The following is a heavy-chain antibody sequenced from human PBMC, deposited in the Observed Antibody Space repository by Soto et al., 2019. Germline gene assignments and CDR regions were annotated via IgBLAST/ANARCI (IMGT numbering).Heavy chain of an antibody. Sequence: QEQLVESGGGVVQPGTSLRLSCTASGFSFSTYAMYWVRQAPGKGLEWVAIISYDGSNAQYADSVKGRFTVARDNSKHTLYQKMHSLTAENTAVYYCASDGGGFGELLLHSYDAFDLWGQGKLVTVSS. CDR1: GFSFSTYA. CDR2: ISYDGSNA. D-gene: IGHD3-10*01. V-gene: IGHV3-30*04. J-gene: IGHJ3*01. CDR3: ASDGGGFGELLLHSYDAFDL.